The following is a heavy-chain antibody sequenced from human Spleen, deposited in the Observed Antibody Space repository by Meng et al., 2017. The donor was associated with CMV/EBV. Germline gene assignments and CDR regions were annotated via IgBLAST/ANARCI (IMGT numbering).Heavy chain of an antibody. D-gene: IGHD4-11*01. V-gene: IGHV3-21*01. J-gene: IGHJ6*02. CDR1: GFTFSTYS. CDR2: ISSGTSYI. Sequence: GGSLRLSGAASGFTFSTYSMNWVRQAPGKGLEWVSSISSGTSYIYYADSVRGRFTISRDSAKNSLYLQMNSLRAEDTAVYYCARAIYSNYVYYHYGLDVWGQGTTVTVSS. CDR3: ARAIYSNYVYYHYGLDV.